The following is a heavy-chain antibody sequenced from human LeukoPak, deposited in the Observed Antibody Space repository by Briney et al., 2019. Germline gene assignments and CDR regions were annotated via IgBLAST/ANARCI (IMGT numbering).Heavy chain of an antibody. CDR1: GFTFSTYA. Sequence: GGSLRLSCAASGFTFSTYAVNWVRQAPGKGPEWVAVTWSPGSNDYGDSVKGRFTVSRDNSKNTLYLQMNSLRGEDTAVYYCARENSVAATRAFDFWGQGTMVAVSS. J-gene: IGHJ3*01. D-gene: IGHD6-19*01. CDR2: TWSPGSN. V-gene: IGHV3-33*07. CDR3: ARENSVAATRAFDF.